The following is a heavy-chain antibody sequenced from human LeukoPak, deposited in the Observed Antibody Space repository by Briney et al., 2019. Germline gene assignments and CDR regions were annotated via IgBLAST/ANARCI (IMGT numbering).Heavy chain of an antibody. Sequence: ASVKLSCKVSGYTFTDYYMHWVQQAPGKGLEWMGLVDPEDGETIYAEKFQGRVTITADTSTDTAYMELSSLRSEDTAVYYCATDVRYYDSSGYYWGQGTLVTVSS. CDR2: VDPEDGET. CDR1: GYTFTDYY. CDR3: ATDVRYYDSSGYY. D-gene: IGHD3-22*01. J-gene: IGHJ4*02. V-gene: IGHV1-69-2*01.